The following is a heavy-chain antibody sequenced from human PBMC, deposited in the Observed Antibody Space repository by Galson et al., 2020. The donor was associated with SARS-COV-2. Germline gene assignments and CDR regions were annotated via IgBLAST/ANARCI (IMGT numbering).Heavy chain of an antibody. CDR1: GGSVSSGSYY. D-gene: IGHD3-10*01. V-gene: IGHV4-61*01. Sequence: SETLSLTCTVSGGSVSSGSYYWSWIRQPPGKGLEWIGYIYYSGSTNYNPSLKSRVTISVDPSKNQFSLKLSSVTAADTAVYYCARSISMVRGVITPAAFDIWGQGTMVTVSS. CDR2: IYYSGST. J-gene: IGHJ3*02. CDR3: ARSISMVRGVITPAAFDI.